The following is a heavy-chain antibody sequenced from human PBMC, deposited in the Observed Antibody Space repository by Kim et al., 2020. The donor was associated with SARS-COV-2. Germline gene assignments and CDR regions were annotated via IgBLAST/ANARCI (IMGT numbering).Heavy chain of an antibody. CDR3: ARAHQGYDILTGYSPAYYFDY. Sequence: FTIARDNAKNSLYLQMNSLRAEDTAVYYCARAHQGYDILTGYSPAYYFDYWGQGTLVTVSS. D-gene: IGHD3-9*01. V-gene: IGHV3-11*01. J-gene: IGHJ4*02.